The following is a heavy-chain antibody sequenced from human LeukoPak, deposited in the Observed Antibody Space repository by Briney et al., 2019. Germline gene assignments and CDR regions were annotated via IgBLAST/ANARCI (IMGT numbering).Heavy chain of an antibody. D-gene: IGHD1-26*01. Sequence: GSLRLSCAASGFTFSMYWMHWVRQAPGKGLLWVSRINTDGSTTNYADSVKGRLTISRDNAKNTLYLQMNSLRSEDTAVYYCARVPPSVGEATSEYFQDWGQGTLVTVSS. CDR1: GFTFSMYW. J-gene: IGHJ1*01. V-gene: IGHV3-74*01. CDR2: INTDGSTT. CDR3: ARVPPSVGEATSEYFQD.